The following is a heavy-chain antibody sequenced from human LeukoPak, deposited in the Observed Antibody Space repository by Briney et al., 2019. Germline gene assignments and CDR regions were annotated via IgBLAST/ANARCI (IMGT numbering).Heavy chain of an antibody. J-gene: IGHJ4*02. D-gene: IGHD3-3*01. CDR3: ARGAYYDFWSIDY. CDR1: GFTFSNHA. Sequence: GRSLRLSCEASGFTFSNHAMHWVRQAPGKGLEWVALIYYDGDKKYYAESLQGRFTISRDNSKNTVYLEMDSLRADDTAVYYCARGAYYDFWSIDYWGQGTLVTVSS. CDR2: IYYDGDKK. V-gene: IGHV3-30*04.